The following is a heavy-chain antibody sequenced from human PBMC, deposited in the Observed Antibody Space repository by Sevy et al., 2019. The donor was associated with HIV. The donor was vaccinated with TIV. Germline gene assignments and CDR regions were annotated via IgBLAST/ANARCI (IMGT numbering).Heavy chain of an antibody. D-gene: IGHD2-2*01. V-gene: IGHV3-21*01. CDR2: ISSSSSYI. J-gene: IGHJ4*02. CDR1: GFTFSSYS. Sequence: GGSLRLSCAASGFTFSSYSMNWVRQAPGKGLEWVSCISSSSSYIYYADSVKGRFTISRDNAKNSLYLQMNSLRAEDTAVYYCASEDIVLVPAAPFDYWGQGTLVTVSS. CDR3: ASEDIVLVPAAPFDY.